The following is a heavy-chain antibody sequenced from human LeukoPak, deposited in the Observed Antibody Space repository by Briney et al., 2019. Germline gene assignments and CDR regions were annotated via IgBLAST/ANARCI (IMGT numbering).Heavy chain of an antibody. Sequence: SETLSLTCAVYGGSFSGYYWSWIRQPPGKGLEWIGEINHSGSTNYNPSLKSRVTISVDTSKNQFSLKLSSVTAADTAVYYCARVGLEYSSSAAGFDPWGQGTLVTVSS. CDR2: INHSGST. V-gene: IGHV4-34*01. J-gene: IGHJ5*02. CDR3: ARVGLEYSSSAAGFDP. D-gene: IGHD6-6*01. CDR1: GGSFSGYY.